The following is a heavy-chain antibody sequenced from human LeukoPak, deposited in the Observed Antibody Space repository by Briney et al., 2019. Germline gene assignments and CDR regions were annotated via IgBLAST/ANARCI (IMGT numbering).Heavy chain of an antibody. J-gene: IGHJ4*02. CDR2: INSDESST. Sequence: PGGSLRLSCAVSGFTFSSYWMHWVRQAPGKGRVGVSRINSDESSTSYADSVKGRFTISRDNSKNTLYLQMNSRRAEDTAVYYCARDANYYDSSGYSDYWGQGTLVTVSS. CDR3: ARDANYYDSSGYSDY. CDR1: GFTFSSYW. V-gene: IGHV3-74*01. D-gene: IGHD3-22*01.